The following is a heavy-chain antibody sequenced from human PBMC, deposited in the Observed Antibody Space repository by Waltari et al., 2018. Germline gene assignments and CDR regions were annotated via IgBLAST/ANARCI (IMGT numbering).Heavy chain of an antibody. CDR1: GGSFSGYY. CDR2: IIHSGST. V-gene: IGHV4-34*01. D-gene: IGHD1-26*01. J-gene: IGHJ4*02. Sequence: QVQLQQWGAGLLKPSETLSLTCAVYGGSFSGYYWSWIRQPPGKGLGWIGEIIHSGSTNYNPSLKSRVTISVDTSKNQFSLKLSSVTAADTAVYYCARGNSGSRFFGYWGQGTLVTVSS. CDR3: ARGNSGSRFFGY.